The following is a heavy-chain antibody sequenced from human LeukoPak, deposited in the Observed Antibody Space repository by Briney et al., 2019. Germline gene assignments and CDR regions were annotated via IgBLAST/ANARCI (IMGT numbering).Heavy chain of an antibody. CDR1: GFTFSNYG. D-gene: IGHD3-16*01. CDR3: AKRGDGGHKSLEY. J-gene: IGHJ4*02. V-gene: IGHV3-30*18. Sequence: GGSLRLSCVASGFTFSNYGMHWVRQAPGKGLEWVATITYDGSSEYYADSVKDRFTVSRDISKNTLYLQMSSLKTEDTAVYYCAKRGDGGHKSLEYWGQGTLVIVSS. CDR2: ITYDGSSE.